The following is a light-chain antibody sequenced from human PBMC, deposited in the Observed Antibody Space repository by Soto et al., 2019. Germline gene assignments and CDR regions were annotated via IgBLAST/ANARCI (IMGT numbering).Light chain of an antibody. Sequence: DIQMTQSPSSLSASVGDRVTITCRASQSISSYLNWYQQKPGKAPKLLIYAASTLQSGVPSRFSGSGSGTDFTLTISCLQPEDFATYYCQQLNSYPFFGPGTKVDI. J-gene: IGKJ3*01. CDR1: QSISSY. CDR3: QQLNSYPF. V-gene: IGKV1-39*01. CDR2: AAS.